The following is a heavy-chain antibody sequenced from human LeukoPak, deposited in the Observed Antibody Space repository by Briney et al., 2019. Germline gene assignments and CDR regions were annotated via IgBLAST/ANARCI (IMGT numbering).Heavy chain of an antibody. D-gene: IGHD2-21*01. CDR2: ISVSGGST. V-gene: IGHV3-23*01. Sequence: GGSLRLSCAASGFTYSSYAMSWVRQAPGKGLEWVSAISVSGGSTYYADSVKGRFTISRDNSKNTLYLQMNSLRAEDTAVYYCAKDHSDYYYYMDVWGKGTTVTVSS. CDR1: GFTYSSYA. J-gene: IGHJ6*03. CDR3: AKDHSDYYYYMDV.